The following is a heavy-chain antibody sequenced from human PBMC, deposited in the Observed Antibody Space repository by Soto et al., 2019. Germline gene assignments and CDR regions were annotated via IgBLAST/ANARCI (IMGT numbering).Heavy chain of an antibody. Sequence: PGGSLRLSCAASGFTFSSYWMSWVRQAPGKGLEWVANIKQDGSEKYYVDSVKGRFAISRDNAKNSLYLQMNSLRAEDTAVYYCARADYYDCSGYDYWGQGTLVTVAS. CDR3: ARADYYDCSGYDY. CDR1: GFTFSSYW. J-gene: IGHJ4*02. CDR2: IKQDGSEK. V-gene: IGHV3-7*03. D-gene: IGHD3-22*01.